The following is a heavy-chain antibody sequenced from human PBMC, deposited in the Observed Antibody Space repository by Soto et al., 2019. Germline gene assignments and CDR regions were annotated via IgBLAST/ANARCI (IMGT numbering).Heavy chain of an antibody. CDR1: GYTFTSYG. D-gene: IGHD3-22*01. V-gene: IGHV1-18*01. Sequence: GASVKVSGKASGYTFTSYGISWVLQAPGQGLEWMGWISAYNGNTNYAQKLQGRVTMTTDTSTSTAYMELRSLRSDDTAVYYCARVKGSGYHNWFDPWGQGTLVTVS. J-gene: IGHJ5*02. CDR3: ARVKGSGYHNWFDP. CDR2: ISAYNGNT.